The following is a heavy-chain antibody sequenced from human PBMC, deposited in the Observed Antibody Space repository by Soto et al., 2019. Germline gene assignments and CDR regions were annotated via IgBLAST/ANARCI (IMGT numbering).Heavy chain of an antibody. CDR2: ISSSSSTI. Sequence: GSLRLSCAASGFTFSSYSMNWVRQAPGKGLEWVSYISSSSSTIYYADSVKGRFTISRDNAKNSLYLQMNSLRDEDTAVYYCARVLYYYDSSGYVDYWGQGTLVTVSS. CDR3: ARVLYYYDSSGYVDY. J-gene: IGHJ4*02. V-gene: IGHV3-48*02. D-gene: IGHD3-22*01. CDR1: GFTFSSYS.